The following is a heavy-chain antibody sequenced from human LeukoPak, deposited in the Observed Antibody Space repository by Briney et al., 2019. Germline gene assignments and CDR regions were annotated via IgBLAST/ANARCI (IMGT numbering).Heavy chain of an antibody. D-gene: IGHD5-18*01. CDR3: ARVSPNRRISYGYQNWFDP. V-gene: IGHV1-69*13. CDR1: GGTFSSYT. CDR2: IIPLFGTA. Sequence: ASVKVSCKASGGTFSSYTIIWVRQAPGQGLEWMGGIIPLFGTANYAQKSQGRVTITADESTSTAYMELRSLRSDDTAVYFCARVSPNRRISYGYQNWFDPWGQGTLVSVSS. J-gene: IGHJ5*02.